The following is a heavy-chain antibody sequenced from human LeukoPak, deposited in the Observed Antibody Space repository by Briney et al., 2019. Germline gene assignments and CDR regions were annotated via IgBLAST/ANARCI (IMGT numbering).Heavy chain of an antibody. V-gene: IGHV1-8*01. Sequence: GASVKVSCKASGYTFTSYDINWVRQATGQGLEWMGWMNPNSGNPGYAQKFQGRVTMTRNTSISTAYMELSSLRSEDTAVYYCARDHHTYYYDSSGYYADYYYGMDVWGQGTTVTVSS. J-gene: IGHJ6*02. CDR2: MNPNSGNP. CDR1: GYTFTSYD. CDR3: ARDHHTYYYDSSGYYADYYYGMDV. D-gene: IGHD3-22*01.